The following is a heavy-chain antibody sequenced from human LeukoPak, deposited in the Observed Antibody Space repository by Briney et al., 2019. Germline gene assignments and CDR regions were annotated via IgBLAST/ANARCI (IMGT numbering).Heavy chain of an antibody. CDR3: ARRDYYYYGMDV. D-gene: IGHD2-21*01. CDR1: GGSISSYY. Sequence: SETLSLTCTVSGGSISSYYWSWIRQPPGNGLEWIGYIYYSGSTNYNPSLTSRVTISVDTSKNQFSLKLSSVTAADTAVYYCARRDYYYYGMDVWGQGTTVTVSS. CDR2: IYYSGST. V-gene: IGHV4-59*08. J-gene: IGHJ6*02.